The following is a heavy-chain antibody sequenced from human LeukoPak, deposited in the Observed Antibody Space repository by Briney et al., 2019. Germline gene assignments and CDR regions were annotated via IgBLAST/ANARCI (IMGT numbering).Heavy chain of an antibody. Sequence: ASVKVSCKVSGYTLTELSMHWVRQAPGKGLEWMGGFDPEDGETIYAQKFQGRVTMTEDTSTDTAYMELSSLRSEDTAVYYCARDTAYYYDSSGYPNWFDPWGQGTLVTVSS. CDR1: GYTLTELS. J-gene: IGHJ5*02. V-gene: IGHV1-24*01. D-gene: IGHD3-22*01. CDR2: FDPEDGET. CDR3: ARDTAYYYDSSGYPNWFDP.